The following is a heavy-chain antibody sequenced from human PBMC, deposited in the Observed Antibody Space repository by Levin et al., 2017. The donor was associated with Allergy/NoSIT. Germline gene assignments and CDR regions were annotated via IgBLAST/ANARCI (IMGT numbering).Heavy chain of an antibody. J-gene: IGHJ4*02. CDR2: SHSDTTIT. CDR1: GFTFRPYY. V-gene: IGHV3-74*01. D-gene: IGHD2-2*01. CDR3: VRSGCMSTSCLDY. Sequence: GGSLRLSCAASGFTFRPYYMHWVRQAPGKGLAWVSNSHSDTTITNYADSVKGRFTISRDNAKNTLDLQMNNLRAEDPAVFYCVRSGCMSTSCLDYWGQGTLVTVSS.